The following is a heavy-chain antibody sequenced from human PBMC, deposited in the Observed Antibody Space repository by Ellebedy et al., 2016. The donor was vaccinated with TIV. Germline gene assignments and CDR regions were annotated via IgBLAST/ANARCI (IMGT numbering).Heavy chain of an antibody. CDR2: ISAYNGNT. CDR1: GYTFXXYG. Sequence: AASVKVSCKASGYTFXXYGISSVRHAXGQGLDWMGWISAYNGNTNYAQKLQGRVTMTTETSTSTAYLELRSLRYDDTAVYYCARDPIFGDMWTQYGMDVWGQGTTVTVSS. V-gene: IGHV1-18*01. CDR3: ARDPIFGDMWTQYGMDV. D-gene: IGHD3-10*02. J-gene: IGHJ6*02.